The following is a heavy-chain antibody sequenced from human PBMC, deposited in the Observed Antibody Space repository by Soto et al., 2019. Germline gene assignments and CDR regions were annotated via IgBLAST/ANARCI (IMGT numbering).Heavy chain of an antibody. D-gene: IGHD3-10*01. V-gene: IGHV4-30-2*01. CDR3: AARPHNYYGLDV. CDR2: VYENGNA. CDR1: GGSIRTLAYS. J-gene: IGHJ6*02. Sequence: TLSLTCSFSGGSIRTLAYSWNCIRQPPGKAPESIGYVYENGNAYPEPSLKSRVTISIDVAKNQFSLKMTSITAADAGLYPGAARPHNYYGLDVSAQGPSVTVSS.